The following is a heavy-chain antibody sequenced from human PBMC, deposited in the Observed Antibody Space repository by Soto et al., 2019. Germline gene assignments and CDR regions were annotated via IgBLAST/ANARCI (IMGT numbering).Heavy chain of an antibody. Sequence: GGSLRLSCAASGFTFSSYSMNWVRQAPGKGLEWVSSISSSSSYIYYADSVKGRFTISRDNAKNSLYLQMNSLRAEDTAVYYCARVASWWGEKGYYYYYYMDVWGKGTTVTVSS. D-gene: IGHD2-15*01. J-gene: IGHJ6*03. CDR3: ARVASWWGEKGYYYYYYMDV. CDR2: ISSSSSYI. V-gene: IGHV3-21*01. CDR1: GFTFSSYS.